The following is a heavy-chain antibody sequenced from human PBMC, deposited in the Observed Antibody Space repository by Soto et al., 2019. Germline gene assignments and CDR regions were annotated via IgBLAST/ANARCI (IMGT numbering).Heavy chain of an antibody. CDR2: IYYSGST. V-gene: IGHV4-59*08. J-gene: IGHJ6*03. CDR1: GGSISSYY. CDR3: GRGDYYYYMDV. Sequence: SETLSLTCTVSGGSISSYYWSWIRQPPGKGLEWIGYIYYSGSTNYNPSLKSRVTISVDTSKNQFSLKLSSVTAADTAVYYCGRGDYYYYMDVWGKGTTVTVSS.